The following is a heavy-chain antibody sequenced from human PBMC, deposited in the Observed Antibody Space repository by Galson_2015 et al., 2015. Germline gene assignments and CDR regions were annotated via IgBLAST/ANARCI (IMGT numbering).Heavy chain of an antibody. J-gene: IGHJ5*02. V-gene: IGHV3-33*01. Sequence: SLRLSCAASGFTFSSYGMHWVRQAPGKGLEWVAVIWYDGSNKYYADSVKGRFTISRDNSKNTLYLQMNSLRAEDTAVYYCARGGGSLVDNWFDPWGQGTLVTVSS. CDR2: IWYDGSNK. CDR1: GFTFSSYG. CDR3: ARGGGSLVDNWFDP. D-gene: IGHD2-15*01.